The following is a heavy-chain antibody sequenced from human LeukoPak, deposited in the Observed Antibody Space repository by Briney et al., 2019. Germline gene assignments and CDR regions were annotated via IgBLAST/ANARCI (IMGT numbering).Heavy chain of an antibody. D-gene: IGHD6-19*01. V-gene: IGHV3-48*04. J-gene: IGHJ1*01. CDR3: AREGSSGWYSQGWAEYFQH. Sequence: GGSLRLSCAASGFTFSSYSMNWVRQAPGKGLEWVSYISSSGSTIYYADSVKGRFTISRDNAKNSLYLQMNSLRAEDTAVYYCAREGSSGWYSQGWAEYFQHWGQGTLVTVSS. CDR1: GFTFSSYS. CDR2: ISSSGSTI.